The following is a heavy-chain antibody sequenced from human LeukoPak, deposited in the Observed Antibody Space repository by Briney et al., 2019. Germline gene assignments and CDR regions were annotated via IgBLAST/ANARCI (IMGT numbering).Heavy chain of an antibody. CDR2: INPDNGGT. J-gene: IGHJ3*02. V-gene: IGHV1-2*02. D-gene: IGHD3-10*01. CDR3: VYYGSGSYESGAFDI. CDR1: GYTFTGYY. Sequence: ASVKVSFKASGYTFTGYYMHWVRQAPGQGLEWMGWINPDNGGTNYAQKFQGRVTMTRDMSISTAYMELSSLRSEDTAVYYCVYYGSGSYESGAFDIWGQGTMVTVSS.